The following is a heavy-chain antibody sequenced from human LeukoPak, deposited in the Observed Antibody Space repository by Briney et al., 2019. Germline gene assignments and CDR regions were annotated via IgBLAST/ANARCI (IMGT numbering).Heavy chain of an antibody. V-gene: IGHV4-31*03. J-gene: IGHJ3*01. CDR1: GGSISSGGSY. Sequence: SQTLSLTCTVSGGSISSGGSYWTWIRQHPGKGLERIGYISYSGSTYYNPSLKSRITISVDTSKNQFSLKLTSVTAADTAVYYCAGQNPGQLPPLYWGQGTMVTVSS. CDR2: ISYSGST. CDR3: AGQNPGQLPPLY. D-gene: IGHD4-11*01.